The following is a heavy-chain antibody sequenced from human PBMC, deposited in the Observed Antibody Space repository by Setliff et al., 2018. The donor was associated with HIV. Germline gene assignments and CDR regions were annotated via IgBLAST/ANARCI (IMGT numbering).Heavy chain of an antibody. CDR3: AREDCSGGSCYGSDY. CDR1: GYTFTSYY. Sequence: ASVKVSCKASGYTFTSYYMHWVRQAPGQGLEWMGIINPSGGSTSYAQKFQGRVTMTRDTSTSAVYMELSSLRSEDTAVYYCAREDCSGGSCYGSDYWGQGTLVTVSS. D-gene: IGHD2-15*01. J-gene: IGHJ4*02. CDR2: INPSGGST. V-gene: IGHV1-46*01.